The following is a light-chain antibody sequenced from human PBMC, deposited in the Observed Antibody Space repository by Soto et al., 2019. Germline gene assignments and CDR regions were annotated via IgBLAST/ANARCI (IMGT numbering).Light chain of an antibody. V-gene: IGLV1-44*01. CDR1: SSNIGNNT. J-gene: IGLJ3*02. CDR3: AAWDDSRNGPV. CDR2: TTN. Sequence: QSVLTQPPSASVTPGQRVSISCSGSSSNIGNNTVNWYQQFPETAPRLLIYTTNQRPSGVPDRFSGSKSGTSASLAISGLQSEDEADYYCAAWDDSRNGPVFGGGTKL.